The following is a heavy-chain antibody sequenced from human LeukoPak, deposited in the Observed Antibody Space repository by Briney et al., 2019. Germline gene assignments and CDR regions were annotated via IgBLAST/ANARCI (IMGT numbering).Heavy chain of an antibody. J-gene: IGHJ4*02. Sequence: SETLSLTCTVSAGSISSGSYYWSWIRQPAGKGLEWIGRIYTSGSTNYNPSLKSRVTISVDTSKNQFSLKLSSVSAADTAVYYCARGSMADIVGATTCDYWGQGTLVTVSS. CDR3: ARGSMADIVGATTCDY. CDR1: AGSISSGSYY. CDR2: IYTSGST. D-gene: IGHD1-26*01. V-gene: IGHV4-61*02.